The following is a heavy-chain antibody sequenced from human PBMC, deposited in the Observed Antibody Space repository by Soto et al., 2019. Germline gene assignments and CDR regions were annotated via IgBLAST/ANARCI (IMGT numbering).Heavy chain of an antibody. V-gene: IGHV3-23*01. CDR3: AKDRVDQNSVWDPFDI. Sequence: EVQLLESGGDLVQPGGSLRLSCAASGFTFSIYAMSWVRQTPGKGLEWVASVGSDIATYYADSVKGRFTISRDNSNNTLFLQMHSLRADDTAIYYCAKDRVDQNSVWDPFDIWGQGTMVSVSS. D-gene: IGHD3-3*01. J-gene: IGHJ3*02. CDR2: SVGSDIAT. CDR1: GFTFSIYA.